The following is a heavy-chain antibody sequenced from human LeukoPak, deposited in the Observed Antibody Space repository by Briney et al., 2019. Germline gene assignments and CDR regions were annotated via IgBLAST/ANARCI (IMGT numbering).Heavy chain of an antibody. D-gene: IGHD3-10*01. Sequence: PGGSLRLSCAASGFTFSSYSMNWVRQAPGKGLEWVSSISSSSSYIYYADSVKGRFTISRDNAKNSLYLQMNSLRAEDTAVYYCARDENVYYGSGSYQVYWGQGTLVTVSS. V-gene: IGHV3-21*01. CDR3: ARDENVYYGSGSYQVY. J-gene: IGHJ4*02. CDR1: GFTFSSYS. CDR2: ISSSSSYI.